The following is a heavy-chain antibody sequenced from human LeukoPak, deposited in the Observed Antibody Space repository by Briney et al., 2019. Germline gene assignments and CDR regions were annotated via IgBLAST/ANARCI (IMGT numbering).Heavy chain of an antibody. CDR1: GVPINSYY. CDR3: ARNIRATVTTGAFDI. J-gene: IGHJ3*02. V-gene: IGHV4-59*01. D-gene: IGHD4-17*01. CDR2: IFHSGNT. Sequence: SETLSLTCNVSGVPINSYYWSWIRQPPGKGLEWIGYIFHSGNTNYNPSLKSRVTISVDTSKSHFSLKLTSVTAADTAVYYCARNIRATVTTGAFDIWGQGTMVTVSS.